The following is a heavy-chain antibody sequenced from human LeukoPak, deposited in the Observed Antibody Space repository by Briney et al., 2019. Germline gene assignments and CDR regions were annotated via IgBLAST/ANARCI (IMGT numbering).Heavy chain of an antibody. V-gene: IGHV3-15*07. Sequence: GGSLRLSCATSVFTFSNAWMNWVRQAPGKGLEWVGRIRSNSDGGTIDYAAPVNGRFTLSRDDSKTTLYLQMNSLQTEDTAVYYCATDFYDSTWGQGTLVTVSS. CDR3: ATDFYDST. CDR2: IRSNSDGGTI. J-gene: IGHJ5*02. D-gene: IGHD3-22*01. CDR1: VFTFSNAW.